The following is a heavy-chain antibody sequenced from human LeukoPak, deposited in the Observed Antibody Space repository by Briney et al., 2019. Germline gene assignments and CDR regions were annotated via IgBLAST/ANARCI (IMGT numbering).Heavy chain of an antibody. J-gene: IGHJ5*02. V-gene: IGHV1-8*01. CDR1: GYTFTSYD. D-gene: IGHD1-1*01. CDR3: ARAAAGLNEDP. CDR2: MNPNSGNT. Sequence: ASVKVSCKASGYTFTSYDINWVRQATGQGLEWMGWMNPNSGNTGYAQKFQGRVTMTRNTSISTAYMELRSLRSDDTAVYYCARAAAGLNEDPWGQGTLVTASS.